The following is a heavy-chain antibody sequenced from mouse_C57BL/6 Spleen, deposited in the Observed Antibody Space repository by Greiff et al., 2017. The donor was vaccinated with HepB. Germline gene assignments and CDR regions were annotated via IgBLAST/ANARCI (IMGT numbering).Heavy chain of an antibody. J-gene: IGHJ4*01. CDR2: INYDGSST. D-gene: IGHD1-1*01. Sequence: EVQVVESEGGLVQPGSSMKLSCTASGFTFSDYYMAWVRQVPEKGLEWVANINYDGSSTYYLDSLKSRFIISRDNAKHILYLQMSSLKSEDTATYYCARDLRYYGSSPHAMDYWGQGTSVTVSS. CDR1: GFTFSDYY. V-gene: IGHV5-16*01. CDR3: ARDLRYYGSSPHAMDY.